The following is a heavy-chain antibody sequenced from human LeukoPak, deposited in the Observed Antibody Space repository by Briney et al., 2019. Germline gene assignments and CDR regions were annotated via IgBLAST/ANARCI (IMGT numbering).Heavy chain of an antibody. Sequence: GGSLRLSCAASGFTFSSYWMSWVRQAPGKGLEWVANIKQDGSEKYYVDSVKGRFTISRDNAKNSLCLQMNSLRAEDTAVYYCARISSTSLALYYYYYMDVWGKGTTVTVSS. CDR2: IKQDGSEK. J-gene: IGHJ6*03. CDR1: GFTFSSYW. V-gene: IGHV3-7*01. CDR3: ARISSTSLALYYYYYMDV. D-gene: IGHD2-2*01.